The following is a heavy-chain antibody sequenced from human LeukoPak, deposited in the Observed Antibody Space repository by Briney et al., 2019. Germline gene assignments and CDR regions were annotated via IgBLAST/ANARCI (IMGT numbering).Heavy chain of an antibody. V-gene: IGHV3-21*01. CDR1: GFTFSSYS. CDR3: ARTPRESYCSGGSCYSTFDY. Sequence: TGGSLRLSCAASGFTFSSYSMNWVRQAPGKGLEWVSSISSSSSYIYYADSVKGRFTISRDNAKNSLYLQMNSLRAEGTAVYYCARTPRESYCSGGSCYSTFDYWGQGTLVTVSS. CDR2: ISSSSSYI. J-gene: IGHJ4*02. D-gene: IGHD2-15*01.